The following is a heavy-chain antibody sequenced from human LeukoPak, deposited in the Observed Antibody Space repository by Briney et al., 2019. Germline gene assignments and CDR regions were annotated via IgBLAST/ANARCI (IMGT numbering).Heavy chain of an antibody. V-gene: IGHV3-23*01. CDR1: GFTFSSYA. J-gene: IGHJ4*02. D-gene: IGHD3-10*01. CDR3: AKDAALWFGELFLFDY. Sequence: GGSLRLSCAASGFTFSSYAMSCVRQAPGKGLEWVSAISGSGGSTYYADSVKGRFTISRDNSKNTLYLQMNSLRAEDTAVYYCAKDAALWFGELFLFDYWGQGTLVTVSS. CDR2: ISGSGGST.